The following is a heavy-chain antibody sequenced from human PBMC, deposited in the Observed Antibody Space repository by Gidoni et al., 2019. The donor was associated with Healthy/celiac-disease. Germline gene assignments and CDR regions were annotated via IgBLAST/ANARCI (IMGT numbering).Heavy chain of an antibody. V-gene: IGHV2-5*02. CDR1: GFSLSTSGVG. CDR2: IYWDDDK. Sequence: QITLKESGPTLVKPTQTLTLTCTFSGFSLSTSGVGVGWIRQPPGKALEWLALIYWDDDKRYSPSLKSRLTITKDTSKNQVVLTMTNMDPVDTATYYWAHRLGGQLGSWVDPWGQGTLVTVSS. D-gene: IGHD6-13*01. CDR3: AHRLGGQLGSWVDP. J-gene: IGHJ5*02.